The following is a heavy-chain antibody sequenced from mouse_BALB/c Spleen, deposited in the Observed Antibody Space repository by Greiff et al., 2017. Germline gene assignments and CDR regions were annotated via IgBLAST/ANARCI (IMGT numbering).Heavy chain of an antibody. CDR2: ISSGGSYT. V-gene: IGHV5-9-4*01. CDR1: GFTFSSYA. Sequence: EVNVVESGGGLVKPGGSLKLSCAASGFTFSSYAMSWVRQSPEKRLEWVAEISSGGSYTYYPDTVTGRFTISRDNAKNTLYLEMSSLRSEDTAMYYCATDSSGYVAMDYWGQGTSVTVSS. D-gene: IGHD3-2*01. J-gene: IGHJ4*01. CDR3: ATDSSGYVAMDY.